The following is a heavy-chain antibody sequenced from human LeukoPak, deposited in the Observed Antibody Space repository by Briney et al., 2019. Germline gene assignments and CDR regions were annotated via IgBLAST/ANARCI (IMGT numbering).Heavy chain of an antibody. V-gene: IGHV1-18*01. Sequence: ASVKVSCKASGYTFTSYGISWVRQAPGQGLEWMGWISAYHGNTIYAQKFQGRVTMTTDTSTSTVYMDLRSLRSDDTAVYYCARSWGVVVVPAANPDLYYYYGMDVWGQGTTVTVSS. J-gene: IGHJ6*02. D-gene: IGHD2-2*01. CDR2: ISAYHGNT. CDR1: GYTFTSYG. CDR3: ARSWGVVVVPAANPDLYYYYGMDV.